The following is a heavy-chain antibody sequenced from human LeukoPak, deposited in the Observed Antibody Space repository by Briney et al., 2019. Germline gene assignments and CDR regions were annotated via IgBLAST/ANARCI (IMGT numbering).Heavy chain of an antibody. Sequence: SETLSLTCTVSGGSISSYYWSWIRQPPGKGREWIGYIYSSGSTNYNPSLKSRITISVDTSKNQFSLKPSSVTAADTAVYYCARFAYCGGHCWYYFDYWGQGSLVTVSS. CDR2: IYSSGST. V-gene: IGHV4-59*01. D-gene: IGHD2-21*02. CDR1: GGSISSYY. CDR3: ARFAYCGGHCWYYFDY. J-gene: IGHJ4*02.